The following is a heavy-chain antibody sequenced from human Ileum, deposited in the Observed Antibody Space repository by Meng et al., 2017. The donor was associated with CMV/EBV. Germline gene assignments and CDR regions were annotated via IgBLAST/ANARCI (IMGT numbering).Heavy chain of an antibody. V-gene: IGHV3-74*03. J-gene: IGHJ4*02. Sequence: QRVGSGGALVQPGGSLRLSCVGSGFIFMDYPMHWVRQAPGEGLLWLSRVSPDGTFITYVDSVKGRFSVSRDNAKNTLYLQMNSLRVEDTAVYYCARDVSSIGDYWGQGTLVTVSS. CDR1: GFIFMDYP. D-gene: IGHD6-6*01. CDR2: VSPDGTFI. CDR3: ARDVSSIGDY.